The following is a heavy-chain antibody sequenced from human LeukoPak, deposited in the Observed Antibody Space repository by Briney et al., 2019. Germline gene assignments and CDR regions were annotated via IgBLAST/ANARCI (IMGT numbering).Heavy chain of an antibody. CDR3: ARLRGSRNY. J-gene: IGHJ4*02. CDR2: TYYSGNT. V-gene: IGHV4-39*01. CDR1: GSSISSSSYF. D-gene: IGHD3-10*01. Sequence: SETLSLTCTVSGSSISSSSYFWGWIRQPPGKGLEWIRSTYYSGNTYYNPSLKSRVTISVDTSKNQFSLKLSSVTAADTAVYYCARLRGSRNYWGQGALVTVSS.